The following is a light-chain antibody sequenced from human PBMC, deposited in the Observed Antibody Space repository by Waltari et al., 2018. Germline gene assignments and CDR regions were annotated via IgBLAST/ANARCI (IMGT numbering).Light chain of an antibody. J-gene: IGLJ3*02. Sequence: LTQSPSASASLGASVKLTCTLDSGHSTNIIAWHQQQPQKGPRYLMKVNSDGSHSKGDEIPDRFSGSSSSSGTERYLTISSVQSEDEADYYCQTGGHGTWV. CDR2: VNSDGSH. CDR3: QTGGHGTWV. V-gene: IGLV4-69*01. CDR1: SGHSTNI.